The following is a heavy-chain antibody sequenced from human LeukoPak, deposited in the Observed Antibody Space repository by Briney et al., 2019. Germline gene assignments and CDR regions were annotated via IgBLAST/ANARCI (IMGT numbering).Heavy chain of an antibody. V-gene: IGHV3-23*01. CDR1: GFTFSHYT. Sequence: PGGSLRLSCAASGFTFSHYTLSWVRQAPGKGVEWVSLISGSGATAYYADSVKGRFTVSRDNSKNTLYLQMTSLGAEDTAVYYCAKDHIWNGIAIYGVTEDWGQGTLVTVSS. CDR2: ISGSGATA. CDR3: AKDHIWNGIAIYGVTED. J-gene: IGHJ4*02. D-gene: IGHD3-3*01.